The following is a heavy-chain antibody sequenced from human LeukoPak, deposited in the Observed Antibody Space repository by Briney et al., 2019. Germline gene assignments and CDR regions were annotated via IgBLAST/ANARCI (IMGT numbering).Heavy chain of an antibody. J-gene: IGHJ4*02. CDR2: TYSNGRT. CDR1: GFTVSSNY. CDR3: ARDGSGWEFYDY. V-gene: IGHV3-53*01. Sequence: GGSLRLSCAASGFTVSSNYMSWVRQAPGKGLEWVSVTYSNGRTYYADSVKGRFTISRDISKNTLYLQMNSLRAEDTAVYYCARDGSGWEFYDYWGPGTVVTVSS. D-gene: IGHD6-19*01.